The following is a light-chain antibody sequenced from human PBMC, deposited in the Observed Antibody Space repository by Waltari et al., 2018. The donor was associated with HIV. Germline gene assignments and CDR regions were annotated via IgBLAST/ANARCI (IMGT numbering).Light chain of an antibody. CDR3: QQYDSPPYT. CDR2: QAS. J-gene: IGKJ2*01. V-gene: IGKV1-5*03. Sequence: DIQMAQSPSTLSASVGGRVTITCRASQSVTTWVAWLQQKPGRSPKPLIYQASVLEPGVPSRFRGSGSGTDFTLTISSLQPDDFATYYCQQYDSPPYTFGQGT. CDR1: QSVTTW.